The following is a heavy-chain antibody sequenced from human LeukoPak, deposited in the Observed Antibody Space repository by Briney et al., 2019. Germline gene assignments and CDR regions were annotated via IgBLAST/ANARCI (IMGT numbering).Heavy chain of an antibody. CDR3: ARRYYYDSSGYYYYYFDY. CDR1: GYSFTSYW. Sequence: GESLKISCKGSGYSFTSYWIGWVRQMPGKGLEWMGIIYPGDSDTRYSPFFQGQVTISADKSISTAYLQWSSLKASDTAMYYCARRYYYDSSGYYYYYFDYWGQGTLVTVSS. D-gene: IGHD3-22*01. V-gene: IGHV5-51*01. J-gene: IGHJ4*02. CDR2: IYPGDSDT.